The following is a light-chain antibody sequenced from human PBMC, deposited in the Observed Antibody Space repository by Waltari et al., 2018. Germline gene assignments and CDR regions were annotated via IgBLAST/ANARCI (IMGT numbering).Light chain of an antibody. CDR1: QSVSSNY. CDR3: QQYGSSPLT. J-gene: IGKJ3*01. Sequence: EIMLPQSPRTLSLSPGEGPTLTCRASQSVSSNYLTWYQQKPGQAPRLLIYGASSRATGIPERFSGSGSGTDFTLTISRLEPEDFAVYYCQQYGSSPLTFGPGTKVDIK. CDR2: GAS. V-gene: IGKV3-20*01.